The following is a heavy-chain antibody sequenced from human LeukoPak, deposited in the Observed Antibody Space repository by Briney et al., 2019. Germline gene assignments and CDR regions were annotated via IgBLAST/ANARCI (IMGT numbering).Heavy chain of an antibody. CDR1: GFTVSSNY. Sequence: GSLRLSCAASGFTVSSNYMSWVRQAPGKGLEWVSGIYSGGSTYYADSEKGRFTISSDNSKNTLYLQMNSLRAEDTAVYYCARDRDTAMVFDYWGQGTLVTVSS. D-gene: IGHD5-18*01. V-gene: IGHV3-53*01. J-gene: IGHJ4*02. CDR3: ARDRDTAMVFDY. CDR2: IYSGGST.